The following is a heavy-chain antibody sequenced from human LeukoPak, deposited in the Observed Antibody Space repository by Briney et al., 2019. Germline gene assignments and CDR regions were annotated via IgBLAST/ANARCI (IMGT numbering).Heavy chain of an antibody. CDR2: IDWDDDK. V-gene: IGHV2-70*11. J-gene: IGHJ4*02. CDR3: ARIAVASYFFDY. CDR1: GFSLSTSGMC. D-gene: IGHD6-19*01. Sequence: SGPALVKPTQTLTLTCTFSGFSLSTSGMCVSWIRQPPGKALEWLARIDWDDDKYYSTSLKTRLTISKDTSKNQVVLTMTNMDPVDTATYYCARIAVASYFFDYWGQGILVTVSS.